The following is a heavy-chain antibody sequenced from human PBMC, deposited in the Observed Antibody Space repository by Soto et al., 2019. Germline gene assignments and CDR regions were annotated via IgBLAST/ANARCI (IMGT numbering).Heavy chain of an antibody. CDR2: IIPMFGTT. V-gene: IGHV1-69*13. CDR1: GGTFSRHA. Sequence: EASVKVSCKTSGGTFSRHAINWVRQAPGQGLEWMGGIIPMFGTTNYAQKFKGRVTISADESTSTAYMKLSSLRASDTAMYHCARQIYDSDTGPNFQYYFDSWGQGTPVTVSS. CDR3: ARQIYDSDTGPNFQYYFDS. J-gene: IGHJ4*02. D-gene: IGHD3-22*01.